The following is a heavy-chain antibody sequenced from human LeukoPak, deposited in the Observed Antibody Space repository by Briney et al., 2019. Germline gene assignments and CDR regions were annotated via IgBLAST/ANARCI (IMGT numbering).Heavy chain of an antibody. CDR1: GFTFSSYE. Sequence: PGGSLRLSCAASGFTFSSYEMNWVRQAPGKGLEWVSGINWNGGSTGYADSVKGRFTISRDNAKNSLYLQMNSLRAEDTALYYCATGRVSDYYYYMDVWGKGTTVTVSS. D-gene: IGHD2-21*01. V-gene: IGHV3-20*04. CDR2: INWNGGST. J-gene: IGHJ6*03. CDR3: ATGRVSDYYYYMDV.